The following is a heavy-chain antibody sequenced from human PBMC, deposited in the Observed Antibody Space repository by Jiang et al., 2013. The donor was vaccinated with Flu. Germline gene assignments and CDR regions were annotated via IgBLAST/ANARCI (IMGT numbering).Heavy chain of an antibody. CDR2: IYYSGST. CDR3: ARDAGTMEGYCSGGSCPLGGNWFDP. J-gene: IGHJ5*02. CDR1: GGSISSYY. Sequence: GSGLVKPSETLSLTCTVSGGSISSYYWSWIRQPPGKGLEGIGYIYYSGSTNYNPSLKSRVTISVDTSKNQFSLKLSSVTAADTAVYYCARDAGTMEGYCSGGSCPLGGNWFDPWGQGTLGHRLL. V-gene: IGHV4-59*01. D-gene: IGHD2-15*01.